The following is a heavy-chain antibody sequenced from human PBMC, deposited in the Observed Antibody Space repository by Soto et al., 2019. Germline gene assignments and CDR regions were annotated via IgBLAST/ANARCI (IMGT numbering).Heavy chain of an antibody. Sequence: EVQLVASGGGLVKPGESLRLSCAGSGLALSNARMTWVRQSPGKGLEWVGRIQPKGDGGTADYHAAVRGRFTISRDDSKNTLYLQLNSLRTEDTAVYYCTTDYGWAFGIWGQGTMVTVSS. CDR3: TTDYGWAFGI. D-gene: IGHD4-17*01. CDR2: IQPKGDGGTA. CDR1: GLALSNAR. J-gene: IGHJ3*02. V-gene: IGHV3-15*01.